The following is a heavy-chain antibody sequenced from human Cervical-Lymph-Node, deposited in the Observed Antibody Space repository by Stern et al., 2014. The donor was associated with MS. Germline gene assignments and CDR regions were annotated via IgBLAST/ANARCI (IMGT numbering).Heavy chain of an antibody. CDR1: GFTFSSYT. D-gene: IGHD4-23*01. V-gene: IGHV3-48*02. J-gene: IGHJ6*02. CDR2: ISSRSDTM. CDR3: AKGAYGGDVLPNYGMDV. Sequence: EVQLVESGGGLVQPGGSLRLSCEASGFTFSSYTMNWVRQAPGKGLEWLAYISSRSDTMFYADSVKGRFSISRDDAKNSLYLQMNSLRDEDTAVYFCAKGAYGGDVLPNYGMDVWGQGTTVTVSS.